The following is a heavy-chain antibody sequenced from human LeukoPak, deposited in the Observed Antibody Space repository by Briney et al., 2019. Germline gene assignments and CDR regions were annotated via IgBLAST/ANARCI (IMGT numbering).Heavy chain of an antibody. D-gene: IGHD3-22*01. CDR3: AIHDSSGYPFDY. V-gene: IGHV5-51*01. CDR1: GYSFTSYC. CDR2: IYPSDSDT. Sequence: GESLKISCKGSGYSFTSYCNGWVRQMPGKGLEWRGIIYPSDSDTRYSPSFQGQVTISADKSISTAYLQWSSLKASDTAMYYCAIHDSSGYPFDYWGQGTLVTVSS. J-gene: IGHJ4*02.